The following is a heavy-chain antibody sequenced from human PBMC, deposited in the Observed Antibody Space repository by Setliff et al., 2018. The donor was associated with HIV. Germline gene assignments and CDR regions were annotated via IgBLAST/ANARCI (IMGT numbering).Heavy chain of an antibody. J-gene: IGHJ5*02. CDR3: ARLAMAAAGMRWFDP. CDR2: IYYSGIT. Sequence: PSETLSLTCTVSGGSISSTNYYWAWIRQPPGKGLEWIGSIYYSGITYYNSSLKSRVTISVDTSKNQFSLRLSSVTATDTAVHYCARLAMAAAGMRWFDPWGQGALVTVS. V-gene: IGHV4-39*01. CDR1: GGSISSTNYY. D-gene: IGHD6-13*01.